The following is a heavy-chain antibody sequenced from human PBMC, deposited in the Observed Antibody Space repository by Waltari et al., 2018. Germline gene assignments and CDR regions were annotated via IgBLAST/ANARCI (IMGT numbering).Heavy chain of an antibody. Sequence: QLPLQGSGPGLVKTSETLSLTCTVSCGSIRRRSYYWGWSRQPPGKGLEWIGSIYYSGSTYYNPSLKSRVTISVDTSKNQFSLKLSSVTAADTAVYYCARVSIFLTGYCPDYWGQGTLVTVSS. V-gene: IGHV4-39*07. J-gene: IGHJ4*02. CDR1: CGSIRRRSYY. CDR3: ARVSIFLTGYCPDY. D-gene: IGHD3-9*01. CDR2: IYYSGST.